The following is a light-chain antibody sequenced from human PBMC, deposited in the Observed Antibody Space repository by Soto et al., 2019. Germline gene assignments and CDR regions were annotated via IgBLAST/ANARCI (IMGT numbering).Light chain of an antibody. CDR1: SSDVGSYDL. J-gene: IGLJ2*01. CDR3: CSCAGRNTSVV. Sequence: QSVLTQPASVSGSPGQSIIISCTGTSSDVGSYDLVSWYRQRPGKAPKLMIYEGTKRPSGVSNRYSASKSGNTASLTISGLQAEDEADYLCCSCAGRNTSVVFGGGTKLTVL. V-gene: IGLV2-23*01. CDR2: EGT.